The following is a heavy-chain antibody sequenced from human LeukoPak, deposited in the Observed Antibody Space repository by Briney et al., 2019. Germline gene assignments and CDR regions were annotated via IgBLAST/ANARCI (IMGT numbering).Heavy chain of an antibody. CDR2: ITSSGSTI. J-gene: IGHJ4*02. D-gene: IGHD1-26*01. CDR1: GFTFNTYS. Sequence: GGSLRLSCAASGFTFNTYSMNGVRQAPGKGLEWVSYITSSGSTISYAESVKGRFTISRDNAKNSLYLQMISLRDEDTAVYYCVRGRGGTYYFDYWGQGTLVTVSS. V-gene: IGHV3-48*02. CDR3: VRGRGGTYYFDY.